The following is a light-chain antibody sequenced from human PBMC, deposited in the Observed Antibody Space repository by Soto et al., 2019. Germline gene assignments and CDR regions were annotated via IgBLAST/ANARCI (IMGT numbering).Light chain of an antibody. V-gene: IGKV3-11*01. CDR1: QSVSSY. CDR2: DTS. Sequence: EIVLTHSPATLSLSPGERATLSCRASQSVSSYLAWYQQKPGQAPRLLIYDTSNGATGISARFSGSGSGTDFTLTISSLEPEDFAVYYCQHGRTFGQGTKLEIK. CDR3: QHGRT. J-gene: IGKJ2*01.